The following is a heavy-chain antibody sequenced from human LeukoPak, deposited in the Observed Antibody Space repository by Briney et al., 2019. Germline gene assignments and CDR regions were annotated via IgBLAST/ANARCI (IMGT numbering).Heavy chain of an antibody. CDR1: GFTVSINY. CDR2: IYSGGRT. Sequence: GGSLRLSWAASGFTVSINYISWVRPAPGKGLEWVSVIYSGGRTYSADCVKGRFTISRDSSKEKLYLQMNSLRAEETAWYYCAGYDNGAFDIWGQRTMVTVSS. D-gene: IGHD3-16*01. V-gene: IGHV3-53*01. J-gene: IGHJ3*02. CDR3: AGYDNGAFDI.